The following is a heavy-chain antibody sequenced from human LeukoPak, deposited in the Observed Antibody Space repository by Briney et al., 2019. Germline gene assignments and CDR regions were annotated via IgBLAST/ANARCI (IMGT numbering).Heavy chain of an antibody. Sequence: PGGSLRLSCAASGFTFSSYAMSWVCQAPGKGLEWVSAISGSGGSTYYADSVKGRFTISRDNSKNTLYLQMNSLRAEDTAVYYCASSSGGSCPASCNWFDPWGQGTLVTVSS. D-gene: IGHD2-15*01. J-gene: IGHJ5*02. CDR3: ASSSGGSCPASCNWFDP. CDR2: ISGSGGST. CDR1: GFTFSSYA. V-gene: IGHV3-23*01.